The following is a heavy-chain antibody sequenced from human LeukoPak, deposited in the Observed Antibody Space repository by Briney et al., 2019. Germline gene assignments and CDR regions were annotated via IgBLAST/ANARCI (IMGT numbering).Heavy chain of an antibody. D-gene: IGHD3-16*01. CDR2: IYYSGRT. V-gene: IGHV4-59*01. CDR1: GGSINRYY. CDR3: ARESGGSYYDY. Sequence: SSETLSLTCTVSGGSINRYYWSWIRQPPGKGLEWIGYIYYSGRTNHNPSLKSGVTISVDTSKNQVSLKVSSVTAADTAVYYCARESGGSYYDYWGQGTLVTVSS. J-gene: IGHJ4*02.